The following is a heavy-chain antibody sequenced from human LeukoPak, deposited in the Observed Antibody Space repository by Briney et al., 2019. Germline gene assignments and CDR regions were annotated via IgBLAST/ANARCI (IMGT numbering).Heavy chain of an antibody. V-gene: IGHV4-59*01. CDR3: ARFRSTTQIARFDP. J-gene: IGHJ5*02. CDR1: GGSFSGYY. Sequence: SETLSLTCAVYGGSFSGYYWSWFRQPPGNRLEWIGYIYYSGSTNYNPSLKSRVTISVDTSKNQFSLKLSSVTAADTAVYYCARFRSTTQIARFDPWGQGTLVTVSS. CDR2: IYYSGST. D-gene: IGHD2-2*01.